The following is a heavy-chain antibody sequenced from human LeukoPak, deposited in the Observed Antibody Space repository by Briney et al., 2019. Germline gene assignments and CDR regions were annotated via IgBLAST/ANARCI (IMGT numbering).Heavy chain of an antibody. D-gene: IGHD3-9*01. CDR2: ISGSGFTI. CDR1: GFTLSNYS. J-gene: IGHJ4*02. CDR3: ARVHYFDWPEYYFDY. V-gene: IGHV3-48*04. Sequence: GGSLRLSCAVSGFTLSNYSMNWVRQAPGKGLEWISYISGSGFTIHYADSVKGRFTISRDNAKNSLYLQMNSLRAEDTAVYYCARVHYFDWPEYYFDYWGQGTLVTVSS.